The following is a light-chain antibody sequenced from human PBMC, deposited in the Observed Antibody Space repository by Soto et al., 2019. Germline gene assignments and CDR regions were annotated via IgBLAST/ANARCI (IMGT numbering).Light chain of an antibody. Sequence: EIVLTQSPATLSLSPGERATLSCRASQSVSSYLAWYQQKPGQAPRLLIYGASTRATGIPARFSGSGSGTEFTLTISSLQSEDFAVYYCQQYGSSPPTFGQGTKVDIK. V-gene: IGKV3-15*01. CDR2: GAS. J-gene: IGKJ1*01. CDR3: QQYGSSPPT. CDR1: QSVSSY.